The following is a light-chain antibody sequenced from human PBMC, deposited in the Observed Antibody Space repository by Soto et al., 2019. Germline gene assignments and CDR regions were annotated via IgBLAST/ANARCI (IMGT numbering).Light chain of an antibody. Sequence: DIQMTQSPSSLSASVGDRVTITCRASQGIRNDLGWYQQKPGEAPKRLIFGASNLQSGVPSRFSGRRSAAELTLTLSSLQPEDFATYHCLLQNSYPFTFGPGTMVDIK. V-gene: IGKV1-17*01. J-gene: IGKJ3*01. CDR3: LLQNSYPFT. CDR1: QGIRND. CDR2: GAS.